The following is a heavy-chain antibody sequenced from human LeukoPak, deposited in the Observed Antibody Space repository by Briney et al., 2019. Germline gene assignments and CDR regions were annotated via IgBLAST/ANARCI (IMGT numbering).Heavy chain of an antibody. D-gene: IGHD4-11*01. Sequence: ASVKVSCKASGYTFTGYYMHLVRQAPGQGPEWMGRINPNSGGTNYAQKYQGRVTMTRDTATSTAYMELSRVRSDDTAVYYCAREEDYSNSKVSRPWGQGTLVTVSS. J-gene: IGHJ5*02. CDR1: GYTFTGYY. CDR3: AREEDYSNSKVSRP. CDR2: INPNSGGT. V-gene: IGHV1-2*06.